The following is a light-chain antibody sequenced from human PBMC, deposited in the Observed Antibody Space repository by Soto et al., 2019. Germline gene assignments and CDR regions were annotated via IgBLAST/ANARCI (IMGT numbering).Light chain of an antibody. CDR1: SSDVGGYNY. CDR2: EVS. V-gene: IGLV2-8*01. Sequence: QSVLTQPPSASGSPGQSVTISCTGTSSDVGGYNYVSWYQQHPGKAPQLMIYEVSKRPSGVPDRFSGSKSGNTASLTVSGLQAEDEADYYCSSYAGSNNQVFGGGTKLTVL. CDR3: SSYAGSNNQV. J-gene: IGLJ2*01.